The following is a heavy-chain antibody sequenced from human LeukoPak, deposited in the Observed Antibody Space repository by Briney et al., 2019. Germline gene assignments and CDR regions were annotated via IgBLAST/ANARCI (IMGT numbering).Heavy chain of an antibody. CDR3: ARLHSKYWFDP. Sequence: GGSLRLSCAASGFTFSSYEMNWVRQAPGKGLEWVSFITSSGNTMYYADSVKGRFTISRDNAKNSLYLQMNSLRADDTAVYYCARLHSKYWFDPWGQGTPVTVSS. D-gene: IGHD4-11*01. CDR2: ITSSGNTM. CDR1: GFTFSSYE. V-gene: IGHV3-48*03. J-gene: IGHJ5*02.